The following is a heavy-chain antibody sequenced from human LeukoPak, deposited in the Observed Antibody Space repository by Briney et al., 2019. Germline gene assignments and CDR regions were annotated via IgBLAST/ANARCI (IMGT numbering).Heavy chain of an antibody. V-gene: IGHV1-69*13. CDR1: GGTFSSYA. J-gene: IGHJ4*02. D-gene: IGHD3-10*01. CDR2: IIPIFGTA. Sequence: SVKVSCKASGGTFSSYAISWVRQAPGQGLEWMGGIIPIFGTANYAQKFQGRVTITADESTSTAYMELSSLRSEDTAVYYCAGGYPYYGSGSHYQAFDYWGQGTLVTVSS. CDR3: AGGYPYYGSGSHYQAFDY.